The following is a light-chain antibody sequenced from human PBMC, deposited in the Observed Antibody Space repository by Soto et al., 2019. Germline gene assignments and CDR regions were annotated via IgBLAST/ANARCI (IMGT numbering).Light chain of an antibody. J-gene: IGLJ3*02. Sequence: SYELTQPPSVSVAPGQTARITCGGNNIGSKSVHWYQQKPCQAPVLVVYDDSDRPSGIPERFTGSNSGNTATLTISRVEAGDEADYYCQVWDSSSDHWVFGRGTKLTVL. CDR3: QVWDSSSDHWV. V-gene: IGLV3-21*02. CDR1: NIGSKS. CDR2: DDS.